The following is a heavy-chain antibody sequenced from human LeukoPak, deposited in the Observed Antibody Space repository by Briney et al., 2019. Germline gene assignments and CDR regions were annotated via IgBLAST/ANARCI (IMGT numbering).Heavy chain of an antibody. V-gene: IGHV4-34*01. D-gene: IGHD3-10*01. CDR1: GGSFSGYY. CDR3: ARGRKGPTMVRGVRLYYYYYMDV. Sequence: SETLSLTCAVYGGSFSGYYWSWIRQPPGKGLEWIGEINHSGSTNYNPSLKSRVTISVDTSKNQFSLKLSSVTAADTAVYYCARGRKGPTMVRGVRLYYYYYMDVWGKGTTVTVSS. J-gene: IGHJ6*03. CDR2: INHSGST.